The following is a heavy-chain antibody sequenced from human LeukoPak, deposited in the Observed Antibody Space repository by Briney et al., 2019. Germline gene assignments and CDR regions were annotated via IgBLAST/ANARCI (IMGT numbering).Heavy chain of an antibody. Sequence: GGSLRLSCAASGFTFSSYSTNWVRQAPGKGLEWVSSISSSSSYIYYADSVKGRFTISRDNAKNSLYLQVNSLRAEDTAVYYCARDYDILTGYPEYYGMDVWGQGTTVTVSS. CDR2: ISSSSSYI. D-gene: IGHD3-9*01. CDR1: GFTFSSYS. V-gene: IGHV3-21*01. J-gene: IGHJ6*02. CDR3: ARDYDILTGYPEYYGMDV.